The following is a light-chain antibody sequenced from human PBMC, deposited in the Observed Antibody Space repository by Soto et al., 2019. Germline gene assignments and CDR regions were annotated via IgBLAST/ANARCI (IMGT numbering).Light chain of an antibody. CDR2: GAS. Sequence: ELVLTQSPGTLSLSPGERATLSCRASQSVSSSNLAWYQQKRGRAPRLLIHGASSRATGVSDRVSGSGSGTDFTLTISRLEPEDFAVYYCQQYGSSPITFGQGTRLEIK. CDR1: QSVSSSN. V-gene: IGKV3-20*01. J-gene: IGKJ5*01. CDR3: QQYGSSPIT.